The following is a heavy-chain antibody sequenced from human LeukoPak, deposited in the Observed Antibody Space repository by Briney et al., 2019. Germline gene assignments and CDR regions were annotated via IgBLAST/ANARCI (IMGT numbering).Heavy chain of an antibody. J-gene: IGHJ5*02. CDR3: ARHGSGSHNWFDP. CDR1: GGSISSSSYY. CDR2: IYYSGST. Sequence: SETLSLTCTVSGGSISSSSYYWGWIRQPPGKGLEWIGSIYYSGSTYYNPSLKSRVTISVDTSKNQFSLKLTSVTAADTAVYYCARHGSGSHNWFDPWGQGTLVTVSS. V-gene: IGHV4-39*07. D-gene: IGHD3-10*01.